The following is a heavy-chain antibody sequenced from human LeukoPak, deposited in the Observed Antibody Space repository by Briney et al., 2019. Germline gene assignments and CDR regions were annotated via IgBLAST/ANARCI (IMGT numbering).Heavy chain of an antibody. Sequence: KPGESLKISCKGSGYSFTSYWIGWVRQMPGKGLEWMGIIYPGDSDTRYSPSFRGQVTISADKSISTAYLQWSSLKASDTAMYYCASTTVTTSDAFDIWGQGTMVTVSS. CDR2: IYPGDSDT. J-gene: IGHJ3*02. V-gene: IGHV5-51*01. CDR3: ASTTVTTSDAFDI. D-gene: IGHD4-17*01. CDR1: GYSFTSYW.